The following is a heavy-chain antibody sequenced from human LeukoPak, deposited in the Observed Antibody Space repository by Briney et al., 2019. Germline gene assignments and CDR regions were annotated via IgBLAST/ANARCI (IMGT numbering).Heavy chain of an antibody. J-gene: IGHJ4*02. CDR3: ARIEVYGGYFDY. D-gene: IGHD4-23*01. CDR2: INHSGST. Sequence: SETLSLTCAVYGGSFSGYYWSWIRQPPGKGLEWIGEINHSGSTNYNPSLKSRVTISVDTSKNQFSLKLSSVTAADTAVYYCARIEVYGGYFDYWGQGTPVTVSS. V-gene: IGHV4-34*01. CDR1: GGSFSGYY.